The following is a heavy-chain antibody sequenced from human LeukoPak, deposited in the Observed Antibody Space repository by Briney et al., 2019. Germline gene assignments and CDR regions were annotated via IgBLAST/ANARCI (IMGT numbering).Heavy chain of an antibody. CDR2: ISGSGGGT. D-gene: IGHD2-15*01. J-gene: IGHJ4*02. CDR1: GFTFSSYA. CDR3: AGYFCSGGSCYRYFDY. Sequence: GSLRLSCAASGFTFSSYAMSWVRQPPGKGLEWVSTISGSGGGTYCADSVKGRFTISRDNSKNTLYLQMNSLRPEDTAVYYCAGYFCSGGSCYRYFDYWGQGTLVTVSS. V-gene: IGHV3-23*01.